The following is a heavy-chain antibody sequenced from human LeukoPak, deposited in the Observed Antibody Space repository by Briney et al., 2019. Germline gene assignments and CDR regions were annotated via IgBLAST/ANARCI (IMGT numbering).Heavy chain of an antibody. V-gene: IGHV4-34*01. D-gene: IGHD6-13*01. CDR2: INHSGST. CDR1: GGSFSGYY. Sequence: PSETLSLTCAVYGGSFSGYYWSWIRQPPGKGLEWIGEINHSGSTNYNPSLKSRVTISVDTSKNQFSLKLSSVTAADTAVYYCAREGYSSSWYGYFQHWGQGTLVTVSS. J-gene: IGHJ1*01. CDR3: AREGYSSSWYGYFQH.